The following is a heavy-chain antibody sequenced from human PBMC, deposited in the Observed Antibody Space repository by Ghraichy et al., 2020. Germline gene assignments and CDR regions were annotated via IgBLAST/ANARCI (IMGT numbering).Heavy chain of an antibody. CDR3: ARAPVYGGRRRYYFDY. V-gene: IGHV3-66*02. CDR1: GFTVTSNY. Sequence: GGSLRLSCEASGFTVTSNYVTWVRQAPGKGLEWVSVISDGGNTNYADSVKGRFSISRDNAMNTLYLQMNSLRAEDTAVYFCARAPVYGGRRRYYFDYWGQGTLVTVSS. J-gene: IGHJ4*02. D-gene: IGHD4-23*01. CDR2: ISDGGNT.